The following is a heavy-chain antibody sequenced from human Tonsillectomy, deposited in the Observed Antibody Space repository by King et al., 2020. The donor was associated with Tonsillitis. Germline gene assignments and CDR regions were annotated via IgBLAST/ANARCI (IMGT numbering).Heavy chain of an antibody. J-gene: IGHJ4*02. D-gene: IGHD3-10*01. CDR2: ISAYNGNT. Sequence: VQLVESGAEVKKPGASVKVSCTASGYTFTSYGISWVRQAPGQGLEWMGWISAYNGNTNYAQTLQGRVTMTTDTSTSTAYMELRSLRADDTAVYYCARVRLRFGALYFDCWGRGTLVTVSS. CDR1: GYTFTSYG. CDR3: ARVRLRFGALYFDC. V-gene: IGHV1-18*04.